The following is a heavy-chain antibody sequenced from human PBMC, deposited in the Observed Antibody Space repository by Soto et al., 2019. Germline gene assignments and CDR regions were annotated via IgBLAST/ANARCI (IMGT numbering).Heavy chain of an antibody. J-gene: IGHJ6*02. Sequence: GTGLEWVAVISYDGSNKHYADSVKGRFTISRDNSKNTLYLQMNSLRAEDTAVYYCVIDRGWSAYSHYYVMDGWGQGTTVTVSS. D-gene: IGHD6-19*01. V-gene: IGHV3-30*03. CDR3: VIDRGWSAYSHYYVMDG. CDR2: ISYDGSNK.